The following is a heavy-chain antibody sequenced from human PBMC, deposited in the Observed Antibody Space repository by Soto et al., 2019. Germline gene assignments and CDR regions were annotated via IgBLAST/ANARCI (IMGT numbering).Heavy chain of an antibody. CDR3: AHRHDLGGFDI. CDR1: GFSLNTRAVG. Sequence: QITLKESGPTLVKPTQPLTLTCTFSGFSLNTRAVGVGWIRQPPGKALEWLALINWNDDERYSPSLKDRLTIAKDTSRNHVVLTMTNVDPVHTATYYCAHRHDLGGFDIWGPGTTVTVAS. D-gene: IGHD2-15*01. CDR2: INWNDDE. V-gene: IGHV2-5*01. J-gene: IGHJ3*02.